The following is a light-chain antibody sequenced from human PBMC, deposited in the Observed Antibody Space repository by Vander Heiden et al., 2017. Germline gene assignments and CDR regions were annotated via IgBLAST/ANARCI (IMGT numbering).Light chain of an antibody. Sequence: QTVVTHEPSCSVSPGGAVTPTCGLNSGSVPTSYYPGWYQQTPGQASRTLIYSTNTRSSGVPDRFSGSILGGKAALTITGAQADDESDYYCVLYMGSGISVFGGGTKLTVL. CDR2: STN. V-gene: IGLV8-61*01. J-gene: IGLJ3*02. CDR1: SGSVPTSYY. CDR3: VLYMGSGISV.